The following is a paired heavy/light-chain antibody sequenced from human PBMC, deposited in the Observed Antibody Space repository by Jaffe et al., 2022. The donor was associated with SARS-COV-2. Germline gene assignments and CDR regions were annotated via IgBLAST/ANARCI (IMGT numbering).Light chain of an antibody. J-gene: IGLJ2*01. CDR2: EDS. Sequence: SYELTQPPSVSVSPGQTARITCSGDALPKKYAYWYQQKSGQAPVLVIYEDSKRPSGIPERFSGSSSGTMATLTISGAQVEDEADYYCYSTDSSGNHSVVFGGGTKLTVL. CDR3: YSTDSSGNHSVV. CDR1: ALPKKY. V-gene: IGLV3-10*01.
Heavy chain of an antibody. CDR2: IYTSGST. CDR1: GGSISSYY. V-gene: IGHV4-4*07. CDR3: ASNVLDRDDGFDY. Sequence: QVQLQESGPGLVKPSETLSLTCTVSGGSISSYYWSWIRQPAGKGLEWIGRIYTSGSTNYNPSLKSRVTMSVDTSKNQFSLKLSSVTAADTAVYYCASNVLDRDDGFDYWGQGTLVTVSS. J-gene: IGHJ4*02. D-gene: IGHD3-3*02.